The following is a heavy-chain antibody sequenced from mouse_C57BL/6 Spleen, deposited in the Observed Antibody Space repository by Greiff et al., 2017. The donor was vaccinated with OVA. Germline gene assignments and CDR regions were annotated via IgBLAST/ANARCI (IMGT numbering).Heavy chain of an antibody. CDR1: GYSITSGYY. CDR2: ISYDGSN. V-gene: IGHV3-6*01. J-gene: IGHJ2*01. Sequence: EVQVVESGPGLVKPSQSLSLTCSVTGYSITSGYYWNWIRQFPGNKLEWMGYISYDGSNNYNPSLKNRISITRDTSKNQFFLKLNSVTTEDTATYYCARGDPISYFDYWGQGTTLTVSS. CDR3: ARGDPISYFDY.